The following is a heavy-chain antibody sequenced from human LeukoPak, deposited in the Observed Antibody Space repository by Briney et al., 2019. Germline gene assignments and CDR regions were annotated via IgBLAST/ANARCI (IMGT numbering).Heavy chain of an antibody. D-gene: IGHD1-14*01. Sequence: SYISSSSITIYYADSVKGRFTISRDNAKNSLFLQMNSLRAEDTAVYYCARDLPTMFEIDPWGQGTLVTVSS. J-gene: IGHJ5*02. CDR2: ISSSSITI. CDR3: ARDLPTMFEIDP. V-gene: IGHV3-48*01.